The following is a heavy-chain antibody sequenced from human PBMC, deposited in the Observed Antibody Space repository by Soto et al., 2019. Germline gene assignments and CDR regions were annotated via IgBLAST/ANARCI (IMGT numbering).Heavy chain of an antibody. V-gene: IGHV5-10-1*01. Sequence: GESLKISCKGSGYSFTSYWISWVRQMPGKGLEWMGRIDPSDSYTNYSPSFQGHVTISADKSISTAYLQWSSLKASDTAMYYCARHADYDIPWFDPWGQGTLVTVSS. D-gene: IGHD3-9*01. CDR2: IDPSDSYT. J-gene: IGHJ5*02. CDR1: GYSFTSYW. CDR3: ARHADYDIPWFDP.